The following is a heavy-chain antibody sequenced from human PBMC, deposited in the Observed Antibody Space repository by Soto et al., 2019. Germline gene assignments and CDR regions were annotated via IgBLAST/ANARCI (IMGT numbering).Heavy chain of an antibody. J-gene: IGHJ5*02. Sequence: SETLSLTCTVSGGSISSYYWSWIRQPPGKGLEWIGYIYYSGSTNYNPSLKSRVTISVDTSKNQFSLKLSSVTAADTAVYYCARDAQTGTSYIWFDPWGQGTLVTVSS. D-gene: IGHD1-1*01. V-gene: IGHV4-59*01. CDR1: GGSISSYY. CDR3: ARDAQTGTSYIWFDP. CDR2: IYYSGST.